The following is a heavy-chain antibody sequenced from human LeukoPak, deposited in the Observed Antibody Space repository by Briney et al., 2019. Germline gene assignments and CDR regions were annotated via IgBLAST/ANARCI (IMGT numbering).Heavy chain of an antibody. CDR3: ARHGSFIPY. CDR2: ISDNTGRT. D-gene: IGHD6-13*01. V-gene: IGHV3-23*01. Sequence: GGSLRLSCAAPGYNFNYYAMSWVRQGPGKGLEWVSGISDNTGRTYYTDSVNRRFSPSKDSSKNTVYLQMNNLRVDDTPVYFCARHGSFIPYWGRGTLVTVSS. J-gene: IGHJ4*02. CDR1: GYNFNYYA.